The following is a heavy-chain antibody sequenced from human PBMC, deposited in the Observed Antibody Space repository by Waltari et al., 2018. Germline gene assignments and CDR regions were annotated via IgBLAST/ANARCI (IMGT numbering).Heavy chain of an antibody. CDR2: IYTSGST. J-gene: IGHJ6*03. D-gene: IGHD2-2*01. CDR3: AREGSYGNCSSTSCPYYYYYYYMDV. V-gene: IGHV4-4*07. Sequence: QVQLQESGPGLVKPSETLSLTCTVSGGSISSYYWSWIRQPAGKGLEWIGRIYTSGSTNYYPSLKSRVTMSVDTSKNQFSLKLSSVTAADTAVYYCAREGSYGNCSSTSCPYYYYYYYMDVWGKGTTVTISS. CDR1: GGSISSYY.